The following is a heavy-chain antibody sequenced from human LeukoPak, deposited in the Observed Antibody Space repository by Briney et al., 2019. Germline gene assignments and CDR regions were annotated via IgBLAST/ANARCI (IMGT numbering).Heavy chain of an antibody. D-gene: IGHD3-10*01. V-gene: IGHV3-9*03. J-gene: IGHJ4*02. Sequence: GGSLRLSCAASGFTFDDYAMHWVRRAPGKGLEWVSGISWNSGSIGYADSVKGRFTISRDNAKNSLYLQMNSLRAEDMALYYCAKDSGSTPREYYFDYWGQGTLVTVSS. CDR2: ISWNSGSI. CDR3: AKDSGSTPREYYFDY. CDR1: GFTFDDYA.